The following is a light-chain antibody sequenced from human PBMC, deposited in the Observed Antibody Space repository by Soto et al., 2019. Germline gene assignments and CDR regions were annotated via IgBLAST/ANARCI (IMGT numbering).Light chain of an antibody. CDR2: DVS. V-gene: IGLV2-14*01. CDR1: RSDVGGYNY. J-gene: IGLJ1*01. Sequence: QSALTQPASVSGSTGQSITISCTGTRSDVGGYNYVSWYQQHPGKATKLMIYDVSNRPSGVSNRFSGSKSGNTASLTISGLQAEDEADYYCSSYTSSSTLYVFGTGTKLTV. CDR3: SSYTSSSTLYV.